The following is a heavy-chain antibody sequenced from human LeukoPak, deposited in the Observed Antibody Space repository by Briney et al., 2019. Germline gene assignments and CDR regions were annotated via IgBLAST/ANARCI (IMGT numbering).Heavy chain of an antibody. D-gene: IGHD2-2*01. Sequence: GGSLRLSCAASGFTFSSYEMNWVRQAPGKGLEWVSYISSSGSTIYYADSVKGRFTISRDNAKNPLYLQMNSLRAEDTAVYYCAGYGVVPAAHYYYYGMDVWGKGTTVTVSS. CDR3: AGYGVVPAAHYYYYGMDV. V-gene: IGHV3-48*03. J-gene: IGHJ6*04. CDR1: GFTFSSYE. CDR2: ISSSGSTI.